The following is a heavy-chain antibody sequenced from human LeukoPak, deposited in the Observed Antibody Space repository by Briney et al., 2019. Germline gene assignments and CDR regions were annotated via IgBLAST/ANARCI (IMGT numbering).Heavy chain of an antibody. J-gene: IGHJ3*02. CDR1: GFTFSISW. V-gene: IGHV3-74*01. CDR2: INSDGSRT. Sequence: GGSLRLSCAASGFTFSISWMHWVRQAPGKGLAWVSHINSDGSRTDYADSVKGRFTISRDNAKNSLYLQMNSLRAEDTALYYCAKDGEQYSSGWEDDVAFDIWGQGTMVTVSS. CDR3: AKDGEQYSSGWEDDVAFDI. D-gene: IGHD6-19*01.